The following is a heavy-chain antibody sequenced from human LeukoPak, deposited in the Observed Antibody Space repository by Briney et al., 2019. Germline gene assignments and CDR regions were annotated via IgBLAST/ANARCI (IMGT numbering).Heavy chain of an antibody. D-gene: IGHD5-18*01. J-gene: IGHJ4*02. CDR1: GYTFTTYA. Sequence: ASVKVSCKASGYTFTTYAISWVRQAPGRGLEWMGWISAYNGNTDHAQKFQGRVTMITDTSTSTAYMELRSLRSDDTAVYYCARDGIQLWPGSRIAPLDYWGQGTLVTVSS. CDR3: ARDGIQLWPGSRIAPLDY. CDR2: ISAYNGNT. V-gene: IGHV1-18*01.